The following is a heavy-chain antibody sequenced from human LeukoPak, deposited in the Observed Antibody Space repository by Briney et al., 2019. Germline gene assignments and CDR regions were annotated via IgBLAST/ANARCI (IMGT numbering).Heavy chain of an antibody. V-gene: IGHV4-38-2*01. CDR3: ARESDSGGFSNY. J-gene: IGHJ4*02. CDR2: IYHSGST. Sequence: PSETLSLTCAVSGNSISSGYYWGWIRQPPGKGLEWIGIIYHSGSTSYNPSLKSRVTISVDTSENQFSLKLSSVTAADTAVYYCARESDSGGFSNYWGQGILVTVSS. D-gene: IGHD3-22*01. CDR1: GNSISSGYY.